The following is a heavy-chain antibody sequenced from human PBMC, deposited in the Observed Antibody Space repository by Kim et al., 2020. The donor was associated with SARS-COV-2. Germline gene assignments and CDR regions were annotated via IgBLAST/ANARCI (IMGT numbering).Heavy chain of an antibody. D-gene: IGHD3-3*02. CDR2: INHSGST. CDR1: GGSFSGYY. J-gene: IGHJ6*02. Sequence: SETLSLTCAVYGGSFSGYYWSWIRQPPGKGLEWIGEINHSGSTNYNPSLKSRVTISVDTSKNQFSLKLSSVTAADTAVYYCARGGIFDYYYGMDVWGQGTTVTVSS. CDR3: ARGGIFDYYYGMDV. V-gene: IGHV4-34*01.